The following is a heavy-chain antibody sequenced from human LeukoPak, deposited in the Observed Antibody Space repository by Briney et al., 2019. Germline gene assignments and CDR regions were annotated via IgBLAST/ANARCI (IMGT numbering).Heavy chain of an antibody. CDR2: INSNKGDT. CDR3: ARDYSRNWFDP. Sequence: ASVKVSCQASGYTFTGYYIHWGRQAPGQGLEWMGWINSNKGDTSCAQKFQGRVTMTRDTSISTAYMKVNRLTSDDTAVYYCARDYSRNWFDPWGQGTLVTVSS. J-gene: IGHJ5*02. CDR1: GYTFTGYY. V-gene: IGHV1-2*02. D-gene: IGHD4-11*01.